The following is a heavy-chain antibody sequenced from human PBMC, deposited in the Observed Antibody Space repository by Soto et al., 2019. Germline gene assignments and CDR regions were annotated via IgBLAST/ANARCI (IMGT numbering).Heavy chain of an antibody. Sequence: GSLRLSCAASGFTFTDYALSWVRQAPGKGLEWVATISGIGGSTYLADSVKGRLSISRDNSKNTVSLLMNSLRAEDTAVYFCARGSSGYISSWYYFDYWGRGTLVTVSS. CDR3: ARGSSGYISSWYYFDY. CDR2: ISGIGGST. J-gene: IGHJ4*02. D-gene: IGHD6-13*01. V-gene: IGHV3-23*01. CDR1: GFTFTDYA.